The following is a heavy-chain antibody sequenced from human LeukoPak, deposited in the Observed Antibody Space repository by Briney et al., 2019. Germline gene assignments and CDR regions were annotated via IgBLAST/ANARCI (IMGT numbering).Heavy chain of an antibody. CDR3: AHMSSSSPNFDY. V-gene: IGHV2-5*02. Sequence: SAPTLVNPTQTLTLTCTFSGFSLSTSGEGVDWIRQPPGKALEWLALIYWDDDKRYSPSLKSRLTITKDTSKTQVVLTMTNMDPVDTATYYCAHMSSSSPNFDYWGQGTLVTVSS. CDR2: IYWDDDK. D-gene: IGHD6-6*01. CDR1: GFSLSTSGEG. J-gene: IGHJ4*02.